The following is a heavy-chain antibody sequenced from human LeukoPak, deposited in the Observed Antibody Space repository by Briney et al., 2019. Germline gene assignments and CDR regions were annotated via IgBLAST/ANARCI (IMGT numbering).Heavy chain of an antibody. Sequence: PGGSLRLSCAASGFTFSSYSMNWVRQAPGKGLEWVSSISSSSSYIYYADSVKGRFTISRDNAKNSLYLQMNSLRAEDTAVYYCARDDAYYYYYYGMDVWGQGTTVTVSS. CDR3: ARDDAYYYYYYGMDV. V-gene: IGHV3-21*01. CDR1: GFTFSSYS. CDR2: ISSSSSYI. J-gene: IGHJ6*02.